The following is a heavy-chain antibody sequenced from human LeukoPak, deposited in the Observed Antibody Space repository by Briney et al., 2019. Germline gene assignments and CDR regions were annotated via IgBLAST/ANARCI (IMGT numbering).Heavy chain of an antibody. Sequence: SVKVSCKVSGGTFNTYTINWVRQAPGQGLEWMGGFIPIFGSANYAQKFQGRLTITADESADTAYMELTSLGSEDTAIYYCASPTQSLMFVNHQYFDHWGQGTLVTVSS. J-gene: IGHJ1*01. V-gene: IGHV1-69*01. CDR3: ASPTQSLMFVNHQYFDH. CDR1: GGTFNTYT. CDR2: FIPIFGSA. D-gene: IGHD2-8*01.